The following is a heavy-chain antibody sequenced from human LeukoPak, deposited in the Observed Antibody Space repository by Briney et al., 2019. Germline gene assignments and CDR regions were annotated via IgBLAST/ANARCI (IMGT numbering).Heavy chain of an antibody. CDR2: IWYDGSNK. CDR3: SRGGDSSSWYNWFDP. J-gene: IGHJ5*02. V-gene: IGHV3-33*01. CDR1: GFTFSSYG. Sequence: PGRSLRLSCAASGFTFSSYGMHWVRQAPGKGLEWVAVIWYDGSNKYYADSVKGRFTISRDNSKNTLYLQMNSLRAEDTAVYYYSRGGDSSSWYNWFDPWGQGTLVTVSS. D-gene: IGHD6-13*01.